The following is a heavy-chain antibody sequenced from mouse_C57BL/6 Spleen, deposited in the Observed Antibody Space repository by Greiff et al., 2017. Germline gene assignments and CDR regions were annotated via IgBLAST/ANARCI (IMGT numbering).Heavy chain of an antibody. CDR2: RWSGGST. V-gene: IGHV2-2*01. CDR1: GFSLTSYG. D-gene: IGHD1-1*01. CDR3: ARNYYGKGAMDY. J-gene: IGHJ4*01. Sequence: VQVVESGPGLVQPSQSLSITCTVSGFSLTSYGVHWVRQSPGKGLEWLGVRWSGGSTDYNAAFISRLSISKDNSKSQVVFKMNSLQADDTAIYYCARNYYGKGAMDYWGQGTSVTVSS.